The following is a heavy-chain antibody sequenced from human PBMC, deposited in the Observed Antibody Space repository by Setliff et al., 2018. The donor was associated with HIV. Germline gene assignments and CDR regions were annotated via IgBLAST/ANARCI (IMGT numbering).Heavy chain of an antibody. CDR1: GGSISGYY. CDR2: IYYSGST. V-gene: IGHV4-59*01. J-gene: IGHJ4*02. CDR3: ARSDGDYSYYFDY. Sequence: SETLSLTCTVSGGSISGYYWSWIRQPPGKGLEWIGYIYYSGSTNYNPSLKSRVTISVDTSKNQFSLKLSSVTAADTAVYYCARSDGDYSYYFDYWGQGTLVTVSS. D-gene: IGHD4-17*01.